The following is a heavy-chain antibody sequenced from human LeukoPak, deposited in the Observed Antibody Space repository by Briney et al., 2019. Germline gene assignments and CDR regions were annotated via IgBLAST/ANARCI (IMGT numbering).Heavy chain of an antibody. J-gene: IGHJ4*02. V-gene: IGHV3-30*03. CDR2: ISYDGSNK. CDR3: ARGEYYSDTSSYFDY. D-gene: IGHD3-22*01. CDR1: GFTFSSYG. Sequence: GGSLRLSCAASGFTFSSYGMNWVRQAPGKGLEWVAVISYDGSNKYYADSVKGRFTISRDNSKNTLFVQMSSLRAEDTAVYYCARGEYYSDTSSYFDYWGQGALVTVSS.